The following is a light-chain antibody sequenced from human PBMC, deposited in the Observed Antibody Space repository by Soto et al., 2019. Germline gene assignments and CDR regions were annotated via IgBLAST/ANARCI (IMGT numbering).Light chain of an antibody. J-gene: IGKJ1*01. Sequence: DIQMTQSPSSLSAYVGDRVTITCRASQAISNYLAWYQQKPGKVPKLLIYAASTLQSGVPSRFSGSGPGTDFTLPISSLQPEDVATYYCQKYNIAPWTFGQGTKVEIK. CDR3: QKYNIAPWT. CDR1: QAISNY. V-gene: IGKV1-27*01. CDR2: AAS.